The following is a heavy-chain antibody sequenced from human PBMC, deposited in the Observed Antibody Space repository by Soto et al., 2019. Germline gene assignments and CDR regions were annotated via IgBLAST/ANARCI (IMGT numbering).Heavy chain of an antibody. D-gene: IGHD3-16*01. CDR3: ARLTYDYFRIDV. CDR1: GFSFSGSA. J-gene: IGHJ6*02. CDR2: IRSKGNNYAA. V-gene: IGHV3-73*01. Sequence: PGGSLRLSCAASGFSFSGSAMHWVRQASGKGLEWVGRIRSKGNNYAAAYAASVKGRFTISRDDSRNTAYLQMNSLKTEDTAVYYCARLTYDYFRIDVWGQGTTVTVSS.